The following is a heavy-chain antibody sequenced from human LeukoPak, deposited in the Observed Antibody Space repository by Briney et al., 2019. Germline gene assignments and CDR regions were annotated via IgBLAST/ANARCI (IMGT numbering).Heavy chain of an antibody. J-gene: IGHJ4*02. CDR3: ATTKIAAAGDFDY. V-gene: IGHV1-46*01. D-gene: IGHD6-13*01. CDR2: INPSRGST. Sequence: ASVKVSCKASGYTFTSYYMHWVRQAPGQGLEWMGIINPSRGSTSQAQTFQGRVTMTRDTSISTAYMELSRLRSDDTAVYYCATTKIAAAGDFDYWGQGTLVTVSS. CDR1: GYTFTSYY.